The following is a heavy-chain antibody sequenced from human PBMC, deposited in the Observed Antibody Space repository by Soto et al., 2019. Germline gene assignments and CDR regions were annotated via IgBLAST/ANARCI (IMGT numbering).Heavy chain of an antibody. J-gene: IGHJ5*02. CDR2: ISSSSSYI. CDR1: GFTFSSYS. D-gene: IGHD6-13*01. CDR3: ATDLVVVEMLAAASHAVIDH. Sequence: PGGSLRLSCAASGFTFSSYSMHLVRQAPGEGLEWVSSISSSSSYIYYADSVKGRFTISRDNAKNSLYLQMNSLRAEDTAVYYCATDLVVVEMLAAASHAVIDHWGQGT. V-gene: IGHV3-21*01.